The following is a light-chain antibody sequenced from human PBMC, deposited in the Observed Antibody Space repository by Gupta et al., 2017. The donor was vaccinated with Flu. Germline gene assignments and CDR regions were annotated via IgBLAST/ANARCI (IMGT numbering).Light chain of an antibody. CDR3: QQPGDWALYT. V-gene: IGKV3-11*01. CDR2: DAS. Sequence: ATLYLSPGERATYSCRAIQSVRSYLGWYKQKPCQAPRLLIDDASNRDTRISARFGGCGYGKDLSLTISSREQEDFAGYYSQQPGDWALYTFGEGTKLEIK. J-gene: IGKJ2*01. CDR1: QSVRSY.